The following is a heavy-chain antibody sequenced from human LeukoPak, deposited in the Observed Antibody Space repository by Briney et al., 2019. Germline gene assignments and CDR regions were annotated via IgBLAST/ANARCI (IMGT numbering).Heavy chain of an antibody. CDR2: IYTSGST. CDR3: ARDGFGGSEWFGESYYYYYYMDV. CDR1: GGSISRYY. Sequence: SETLSLTCTVSGGSISRYYWSWIRQPAGKGLEWIGRIYTSGSTNYNPSPKSRVTMSVDTSKNQFSLKLSSVTAADTAVYYCARDGFGGSEWFGESYYYYYYMDVWGKGTTVTASS. V-gene: IGHV4-4*07. J-gene: IGHJ6*03. D-gene: IGHD3-10*01.